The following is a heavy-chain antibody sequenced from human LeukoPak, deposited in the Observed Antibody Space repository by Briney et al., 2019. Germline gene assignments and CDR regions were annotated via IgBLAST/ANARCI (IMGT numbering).Heavy chain of an antibody. Sequence: GGSLRLSCAASGFTFSNYAMHWVRQAPGKGLEWVAVTSYDGTNKYYADSVKGRFTISRDNSKNTLYLQMNSLRAEDTAVYYCARDRKDIVVVVAATPDAFDIWGQGTMVTVSS. D-gene: IGHD2-15*01. CDR1: GFTFSNYA. J-gene: IGHJ3*02. V-gene: IGHV3-30*14. CDR2: TSYDGTNK. CDR3: ARDRKDIVVVVAATPDAFDI.